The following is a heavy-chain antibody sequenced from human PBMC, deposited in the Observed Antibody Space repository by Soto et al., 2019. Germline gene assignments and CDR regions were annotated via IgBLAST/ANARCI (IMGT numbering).Heavy chain of an antibody. CDR1: GFTFSTYS. Sequence: EVQLVESGGGLVKPGGSLRLSCVASGFTFSTYSMNWVRQAPGKGLEWVSYISSSSSYIYYTESVKGRFTISRDNAKNSLYLQMNSLRVEDMAVYYCARALYYDSSGYWGRWGQGTLVTVSS. J-gene: IGHJ4*02. V-gene: IGHV3-21*01. CDR3: ARALYYDSSGYWGR. D-gene: IGHD3-22*01. CDR2: ISSSSSYI.